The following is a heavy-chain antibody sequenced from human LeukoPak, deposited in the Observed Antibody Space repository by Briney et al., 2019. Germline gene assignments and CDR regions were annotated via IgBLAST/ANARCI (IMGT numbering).Heavy chain of an antibody. CDR3: ARGIYSGSYRRGYFDY. V-gene: IGHV4-59*01. CDR1: GGSISSYY. D-gene: IGHD1-26*01. Sequence: SETLSLTCTVSGGSISSYYWSWIRQPPGKGLEWIGYIFYSGSTNDNPSLKSRVTISVDTSKNQFSLKLSSVTAADTAVYYCARGIYSGSYRRGYFDYWGQGTLVTVSS. CDR2: IFYSGST. J-gene: IGHJ4*02.